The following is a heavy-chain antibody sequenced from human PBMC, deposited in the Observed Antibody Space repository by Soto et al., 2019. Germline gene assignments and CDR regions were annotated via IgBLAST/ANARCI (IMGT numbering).Heavy chain of an antibody. CDR3: ARDSWHFVDPYQFDY. Sequence: PGESLKISCTGSGYSFTTYWIGWVRQMPGKGLEWMGIIYPGDFDTRYSPSFQGQVTISADNSISTAYLQWSSLKASDTAMYYCARDSWHFVDPYQFDYWGQGTLVTVSS. J-gene: IGHJ4*02. V-gene: IGHV5-51*01. CDR2: IYPGDFDT. CDR1: GYSFTTYW. D-gene: IGHD2-21*01.